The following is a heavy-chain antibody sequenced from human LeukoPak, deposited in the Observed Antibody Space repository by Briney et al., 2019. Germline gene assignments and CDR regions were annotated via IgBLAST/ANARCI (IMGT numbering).Heavy chain of an antibody. CDR1: EYTFTSYS. V-gene: IGHV1-18*01. CDR3: AREGLGELTLDC. J-gene: IGHJ4*02. D-gene: IGHD3-16*01. Sequence: ASVKVSCKASEYTFTSYSLNWVRQAPGQGLEWMGWISTDNGDTNYAQKLQGRVTLTTDTSTSTAYMELRSLRSDDTAVYYCAREGLGELTLDCWGQGTLVTVSS. CDR2: ISTDNGDT.